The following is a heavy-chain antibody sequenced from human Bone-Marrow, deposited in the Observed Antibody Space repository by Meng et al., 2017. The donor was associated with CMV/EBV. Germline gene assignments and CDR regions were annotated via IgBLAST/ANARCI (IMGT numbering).Heavy chain of an antibody. CDR3: ARDTYYHGMDV. CDR2: IYYSGST. Sequence: SETLSLTCTVSGGSISSSSYYWGWIRQPPGKGLEWIGSIYYSGSTYYNPSLKSRVTMSVDTSKSQFSLKVTSVTAADTAVYYCARDTYYHGMDVWGQGTTVTVSS. V-gene: IGHV4-39*07. CDR1: GGSISSSSYY. J-gene: IGHJ6*02. D-gene: IGHD3-3*02.